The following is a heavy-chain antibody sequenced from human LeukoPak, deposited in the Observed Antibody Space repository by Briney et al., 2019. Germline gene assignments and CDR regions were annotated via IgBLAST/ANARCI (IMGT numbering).Heavy chain of an antibody. CDR3: ARDHSTIVVVPAAMGVLVS. CDR2: VNPNSGGT. J-gene: IGHJ5*02. Sequence: ASVKVSCKDSGYTFTGYYMHWVRQAPGQGLAWMGWVNPNSGGTKYAQKFQGRVTMTRDTSISTAYMELSRLRSDDTAVYYCARDHSTIVVVPAAMGVLVSWGQGTLVTVSS. D-gene: IGHD2-2*01. CDR1: GYTFTGYY. V-gene: IGHV1-2*02.